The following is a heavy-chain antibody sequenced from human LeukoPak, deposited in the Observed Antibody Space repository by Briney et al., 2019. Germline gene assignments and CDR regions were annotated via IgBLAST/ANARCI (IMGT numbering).Heavy chain of an antibody. CDR1: GDSISNDHW. V-gene: IGHV4-4*02. Sequence: SETLSLTCAVSGDSISNDHWWSWVRQPPRKGREWIGEGYHSGTTNYNPSLKSRVTISVHKSKIQFSLKPASVTDADAAVYYCVRDRSGINPRGQGPLVTVSS. CDR3: VRDRSGINP. CDR2: GYHSGTT. D-gene: IGHD1-14*01. J-gene: IGHJ5*02.